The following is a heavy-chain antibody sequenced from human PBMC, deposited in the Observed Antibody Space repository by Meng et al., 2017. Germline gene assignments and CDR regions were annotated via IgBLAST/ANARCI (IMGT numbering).Heavy chain of an antibody. CDR2: IYYSGST. CDR3: ARVVVATIFSGFDY. D-gene: IGHD5-12*01. V-gene: IGHV4-31*03. Sequence: VLPTEFGPGLVKPSQTRSLTCTVSGGSISSGGYYWSWIRQHPGKGLEWIGYIYYSGSTYYNPSLKSRVTISVDTSKNQFSLKLSSVTAADTAVYYCARVVVATIFSGFDYWGQGTLVTVSS. J-gene: IGHJ4*02. CDR1: GGSISSGGYY.